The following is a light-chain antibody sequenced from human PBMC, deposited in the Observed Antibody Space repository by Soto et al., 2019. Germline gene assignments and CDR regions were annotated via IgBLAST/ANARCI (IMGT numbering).Light chain of an antibody. J-gene: IGLJ1*01. CDR1: SSDVGRYIL. V-gene: IGLV2-23*01. Sequence: QPVLTQPASVSGSPGQSITISCTGPSSDVGRYILVSWYQQHPGKAPKLIIYDGIKRPSGVSNRFSGSQSGNTASLTISGLQAEDEADYYCCSYADSRASPYVFGTGTKVTVL. CDR3: CSYADSRASPYV. CDR2: DGI.